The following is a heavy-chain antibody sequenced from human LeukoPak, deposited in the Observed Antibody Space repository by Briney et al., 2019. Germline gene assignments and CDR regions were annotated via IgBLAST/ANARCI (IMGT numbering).Heavy chain of an antibody. CDR3: ARDFAHSDFWSGKYYFDY. J-gene: IGHJ4*02. Sequence: PGGSLRLSCAASGFTFSSYWMSWVRQAPGKGLEWVANIKQDGSEKYYVDSVKGRFTISRDNAKNSLYLQMNSLRAEDTAVYYCARDFAHSDFWSGKYYFDYWGQGTLVTVSS. CDR2: IKQDGSEK. V-gene: IGHV3-7*01. D-gene: IGHD3-3*01. CDR1: GFTFSSYW.